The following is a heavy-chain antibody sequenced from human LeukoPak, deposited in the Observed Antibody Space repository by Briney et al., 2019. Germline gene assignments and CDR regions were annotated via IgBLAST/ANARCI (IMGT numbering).Heavy chain of an antibody. CDR1: GGSISSSSYY. Sequence: SETLSLTCTVSGGSISSSSYYWGWIRQPPGKGLEWIGSIYYSGSTYYNPSLKSRVTISVDTSKNQFSLKLSSVTAADTAVYYCAGDGSSSWYVGALDYWGQGTLVTVSS. V-gene: IGHV4-39*02. CDR2: IYYSGST. CDR3: AGDGSSSWYVGALDY. J-gene: IGHJ4*02. D-gene: IGHD6-13*01.